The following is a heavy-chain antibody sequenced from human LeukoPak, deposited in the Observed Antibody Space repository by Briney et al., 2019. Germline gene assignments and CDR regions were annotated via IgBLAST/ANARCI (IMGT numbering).Heavy chain of an antibody. V-gene: IGHV3-13*01. CDR1: GFTVSSYD. Sequence: PGGSLRLSCVASGFTVSSYDMHWVRQATGKGLEWVSAIGTAGDTYYPISVKGRFTISRENATNSFYLQMNSLRAGDTAVYYCAIGPRDDYYYYGMDVWGQGTTVTVSS. CDR3: AIGPRDDYYYYGMDV. J-gene: IGHJ6*02. CDR2: IGTAGDT.